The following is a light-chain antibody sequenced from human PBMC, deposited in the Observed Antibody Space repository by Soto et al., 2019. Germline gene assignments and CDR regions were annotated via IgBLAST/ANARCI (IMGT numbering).Light chain of an antibody. V-gene: IGKV3-15*01. J-gene: IGKJ1*01. CDR3: QQYTYWRT. CDR1: QSVSSN. Sequence: EIVMTQSPATLSVSPGDRATLSCRASQSVSSNLAWYQQTPGQAPRLLIYGASTRATGIPARFSGSGSGTEFTLTISSLQSEDFVVYYCQQYTYWRTFGQGTKVEIK. CDR2: GAS.